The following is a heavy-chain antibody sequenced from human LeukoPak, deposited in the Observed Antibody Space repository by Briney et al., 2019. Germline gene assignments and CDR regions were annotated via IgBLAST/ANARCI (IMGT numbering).Heavy chain of an antibody. CDR2: ISGSGGST. CDR1: GFAFSSYA. D-gene: IGHD2-2*01. Sequence: GGSLRLSCAASGFAFSSYAMSWVRQAPGKGLEWVSAISGSGGSTYYADSVKGRFTISRDNSKNTLYLQMNSLRAEDTAVYYCAKLSEQAVPAASLNDYWGQGTLVTVPS. J-gene: IGHJ4*02. V-gene: IGHV3-23*01. CDR3: AKLSEQAVPAASLNDY.